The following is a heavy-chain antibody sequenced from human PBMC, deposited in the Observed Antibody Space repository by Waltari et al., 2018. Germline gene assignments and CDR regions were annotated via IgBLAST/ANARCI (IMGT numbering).Heavy chain of an antibody. V-gene: IGHV4-4*07. CDR2: INTGGNT. Sequence: QVQLQESGPGLVKTSETLSLPCTVSVASISTSYGTWTRQPAGKGLEWIGRINTGGNTNHNPSLKSRVTMSVDTSKNQFSLTLSSVTAADTAVYYCAREVGGSRWFDPWGQGTLVTVSS. CDR1: VASISTSY. J-gene: IGHJ5*02. CDR3: AREVGGSRWFDP. D-gene: IGHD3-16*01.